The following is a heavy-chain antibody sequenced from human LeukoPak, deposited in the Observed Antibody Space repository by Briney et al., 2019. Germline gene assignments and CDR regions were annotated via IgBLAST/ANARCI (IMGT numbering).Heavy chain of an antibody. V-gene: IGHV3-11*01. D-gene: IGHD4-17*01. CDR1: GFTFSDYY. CDR3: ARDEHDYGDYNDY. Sequence: GGSLRLSCAASGFTFSDYYMSWIRQAPGKGLEWVSYISSSGSTIYYADSVKGRFTISRGNAKNSLYLQMNSLRAEDTAVYYCARDEHDYGDYNDYWGQGTLVTVSS. CDR2: ISSSGSTI. J-gene: IGHJ4*02.